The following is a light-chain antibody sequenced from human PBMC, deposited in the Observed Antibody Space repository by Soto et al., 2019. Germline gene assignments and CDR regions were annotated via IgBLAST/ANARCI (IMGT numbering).Light chain of an antibody. J-gene: IGKJ1*01. Sequence: DMQMTQSPSTLSASVGDRVTITCRASQSISTWLAWYQQKPGKAPKLLIYDASSLESGVPSRFGGSGSGTEFTLTISILQPDDFATYYCQQYNTYHWTFGQGTKVDIK. CDR3: QQYNTYHWT. CDR2: DAS. V-gene: IGKV1-5*01. CDR1: QSISTW.